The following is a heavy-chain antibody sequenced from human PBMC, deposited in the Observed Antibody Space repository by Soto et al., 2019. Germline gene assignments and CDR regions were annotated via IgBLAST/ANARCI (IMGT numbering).Heavy chain of an antibody. Sequence: SETLSLTCTVSGGSVSSGSYYWMWLRQAPGKGLEWIGFVYYSGTTDYNPSLKSRVTISVDTSKDQFSLNLRSVNAADSAVYYCARGKLELYYYGLDVWGQGTTVTVSS. CDR2: VYYSGTT. CDR3: ARGKLELYYYGLDV. D-gene: IGHD1-7*01. J-gene: IGHJ6*02. V-gene: IGHV4-61*01. CDR1: GGSVSSGSYY.